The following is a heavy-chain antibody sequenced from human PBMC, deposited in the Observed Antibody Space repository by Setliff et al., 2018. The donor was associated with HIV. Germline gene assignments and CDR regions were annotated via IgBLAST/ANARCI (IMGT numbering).Heavy chain of an antibody. CDR1: GYTFTNYD. CDR3: ASDWELGHGFYI. Sequence: ASVKVSCKASGYTFTNYDLNWVRQASGQGLEWMGWMNPNSGNTGYAQKFQGRLAMTRNTSIDTAYMELSSLTSEDTDVYYCASDWELGHGFYIWGQGTMVTVSS. J-gene: IGHJ3*02. D-gene: IGHD3-10*01. CDR2: MNPNSGNT. V-gene: IGHV1-8*02.